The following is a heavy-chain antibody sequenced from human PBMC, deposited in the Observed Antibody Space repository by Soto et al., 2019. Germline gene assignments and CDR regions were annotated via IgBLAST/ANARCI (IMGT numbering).Heavy chain of an antibody. D-gene: IGHD3-9*01. CDR2: IYHSGST. CDR1: GGSISSGGYS. V-gene: IGHV4-30-2*01. Sequence: QLQLQESGSGLVKPSQTLSLTCAVSGGSISSGGYSWSWIRQPPGKGLEWIGYIYHSGSTYYNPSLKSRVTISVDRSKNQFSLKLSSVTAADTAVYYCARSRYDILTGYPQFDYWGQETLVTVSS. CDR3: ARSRYDILTGYPQFDY. J-gene: IGHJ4*02.